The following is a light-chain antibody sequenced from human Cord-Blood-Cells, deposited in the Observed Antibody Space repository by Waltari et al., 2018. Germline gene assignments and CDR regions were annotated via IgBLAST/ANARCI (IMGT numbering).Light chain of an antibody. Sequence: QSALTQPASVSGSHGQSLTISCTGTSSDVGSYNLVSWYQQHPGKAPKLMIYEGSKRPSGVSNRGSVSEGGTTASLTSYGLQAEGEDDYYCCSYAGSSTFVVFGGGTKLTVL. J-gene: IGLJ2*01. CDR2: EGS. CDR3: CSYAGSSTFVV. CDR1: SSDVGSYNL. V-gene: IGLV2-23*03.